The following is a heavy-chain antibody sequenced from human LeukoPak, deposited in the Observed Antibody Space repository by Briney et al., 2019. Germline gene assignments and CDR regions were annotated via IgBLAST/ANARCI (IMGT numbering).Heavy chain of an antibody. J-gene: IGHJ6*02. V-gene: IGHV1-24*01. CDR2: FDPEDGET. CDR1: GYTLTELS. Sequence: ASVKVSCKVSGYTLTELSMHWVRQAPGKGLEWMGGFDPEDGETIYAQKFQGRVTMTEDTSTDTAYMELSSLRSVDTAVYYCATSNKTPYYDFWSGYYTGLAGYYYGMDVWGQGTTVTVSS. D-gene: IGHD3-3*01. CDR3: ATSNKTPYYDFWSGYYTGLAGYYYGMDV.